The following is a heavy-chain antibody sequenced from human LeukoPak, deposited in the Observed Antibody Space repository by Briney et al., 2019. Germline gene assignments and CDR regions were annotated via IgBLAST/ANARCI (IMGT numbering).Heavy chain of an antibody. CDR1: GYTFTSYA. Sequence: ASVKVSCKASGYTFTSYAMNWVRQAPGQGLEWMGWISVYNGNAFYARNLQGRVTLTTDTSTNTAYMELRSLTSDDTAVYYCARVLEITNYYYYMDVWGKGTTVTVSS. CDR2: ISVYNGNA. J-gene: IGHJ6*03. D-gene: IGHD1-1*01. CDR3: ARVLEITNYYYYMDV. V-gene: IGHV1-18*01.